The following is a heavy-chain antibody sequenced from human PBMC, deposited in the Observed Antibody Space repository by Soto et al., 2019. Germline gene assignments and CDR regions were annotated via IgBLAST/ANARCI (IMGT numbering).Heavy chain of an antibody. CDR3: ARDKGGYSYVHYYGMDV. D-gene: IGHD5-18*01. V-gene: IGHV3-33*01. J-gene: IGHJ6*02. Sequence: PGGSLRLSCAASGFTFSSYGMHWVRQAPGKGLEWVAVIWYDGSNKYYADSVKGRFTISRDNPKNTLYLQMNSLRAEDTAVYYCARDKGGYSYVHYYGMDVWGQGTTVTVSS. CDR2: IWYDGSNK. CDR1: GFTFSSYG.